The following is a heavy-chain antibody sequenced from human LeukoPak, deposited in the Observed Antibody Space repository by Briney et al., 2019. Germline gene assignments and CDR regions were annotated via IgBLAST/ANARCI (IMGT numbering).Heavy chain of an antibody. CDR1: GVSISSGGYS. V-gene: IGHV4-30-2*01. D-gene: IGHD6-19*01. J-gene: IGHJ4*02. CDR3: ARVDGNIAVYFDY. Sequence: SETLSLTCAVSGVSISSGGYSWSWIRQPPGKGLEWIGYIYHSGSTNYNPSLKSRVTISVDTSKNQFSLKLSSVTAADTAVYYCARVDGNIAVYFDYWGQGTLVTVSS. CDR2: IYHSGST.